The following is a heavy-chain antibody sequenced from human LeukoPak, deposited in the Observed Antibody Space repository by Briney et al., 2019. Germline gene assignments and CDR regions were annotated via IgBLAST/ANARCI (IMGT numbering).Heavy chain of an antibody. CDR3: ASHPRSVY. J-gene: IGHJ4*02. V-gene: IGHV4-39*01. Sequence: SETLSLTCTVSGASISSSIYYWGWIRQPPGKGLEWIGSIYYSGSTYYNPSLKSRVTISVDTSKNQFSLKLSSVTAADTAVYYCASHPRSVYWAQGTLVTVSS. CDR2: IYYSGST. CDR1: GASISSSIYY.